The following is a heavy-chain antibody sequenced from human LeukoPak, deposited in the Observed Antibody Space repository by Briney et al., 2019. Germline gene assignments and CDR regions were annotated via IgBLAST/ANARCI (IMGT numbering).Heavy chain of an antibody. Sequence: SETLSLTCTVSGGSISSGGYYWSWIRQHPGKGLEWIGYIYYSGSTYYNPSLKSRVTISVDTSKNQFSLKLSSVTAADTAVYYCARVGTDYGASVIWFDPWGQGTLVTVSS. CDR1: GGSISSGGYY. D-gene: IGHD4/OR15-4a*01. J-gene: IGHJ5*02. CDR3: ARVGTDYGASVIWFDP. CDR2: IYYSGST. V-gene: IGHV4-31*03.